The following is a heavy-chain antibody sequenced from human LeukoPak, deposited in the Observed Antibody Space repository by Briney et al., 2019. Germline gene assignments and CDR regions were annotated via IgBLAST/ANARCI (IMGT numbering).Heavy chain of an antibody. J-gene: IGHJ4*02. CDR2: VSHDGNNK. V-gene: IGHV3-30*03. CDR3: TRERDLSLYYFAY. Sequence: GGSLRLSCAASGFTFDTYGVHWVRQAPGKGLEWVAVVSHDGNNKYYANSVKGRFTISRDNSKNTLYLQMNSLRAEDTAVYYCTRERDLSLYYFAYWGQGTLVTVSS. CDR1: GFTFDTYG.